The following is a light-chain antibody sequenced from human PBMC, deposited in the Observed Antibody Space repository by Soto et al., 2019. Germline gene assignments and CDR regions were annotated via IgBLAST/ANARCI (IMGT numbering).Light chain of an antibody. V-gene: IGKV1-33*01. CDR1: QDISNY. J-gene: IGKJ3*01. CDR3: QQYDNLPPFT. CDR2: DAS. Sequence: DLQMTQSPSSLSASVGDRVTITCQASQDISNYLNWYQQKPGKAPKLLIYDASNLETGVPSRFSGSGSGTDFTFTISSLQPEDIATYYCQQYDNLPPFTFCPGTKVDIK.